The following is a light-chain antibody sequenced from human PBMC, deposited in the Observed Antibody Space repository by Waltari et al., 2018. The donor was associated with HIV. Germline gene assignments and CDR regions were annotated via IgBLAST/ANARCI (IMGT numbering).Light chain of an antibody. CDR2: GAS. CDR3: QQYDTSFT. V-gene: IGKV3-20*01. CDR1: QSVSSSF. Sequence: ELVLTQPPGTLSLSPGERVTISCRASQSVSSSFLAWYQQKPGQAPRLLIYGASNKATGITDRFSGSGSGTDFTLTISRMEPEDFALYFCQQYDTSFTFGPGTKVDIK. J-gene: IGKJ3*01.